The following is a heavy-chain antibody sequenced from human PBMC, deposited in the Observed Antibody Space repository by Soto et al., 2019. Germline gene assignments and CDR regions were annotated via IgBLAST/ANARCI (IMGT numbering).Heavy chain of an antibody. Sequence: LSLTCAASGFTFSSYDMHWVRQATGKGLEWVSAIGTAGDTYYPGSVKGRFTISRENAKNSLYLQMNSLRAEDTAVYYCARAQSTPYCGGDCYNDAFDIWGQGTMVTVSS. D-gene: IGHD2-21*02. V-gene: IGHV3-13*01. CDR1: GFTFSSYD. J-gene: IGHJ3*02. CDR2: IGTAGDT. CDR3: ARAQSTPYCGGDCYNDAFDI.